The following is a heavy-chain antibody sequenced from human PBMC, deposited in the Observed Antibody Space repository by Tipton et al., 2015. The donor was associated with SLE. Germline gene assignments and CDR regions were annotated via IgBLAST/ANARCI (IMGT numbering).Heavy chain of an antibody. Sequence: TLSLTCTVFGGSISSYYWSWIRQPPGKGLEWIGYIYYSGSTNYNPSLKSRVTISVDTSKNQFSLKLSSVTAADAAVYYCAMGYYDSSGYPPFDYWGQGTLVTVSS. CDR1: GGSISSYY. J-gene: IGHJ4*02. V-gene: IGHV4-59*08. D-gene: IGHD3-22*01. CDR3: AMGYYDSSGYPPFDY. CDR2: IYYSGST.